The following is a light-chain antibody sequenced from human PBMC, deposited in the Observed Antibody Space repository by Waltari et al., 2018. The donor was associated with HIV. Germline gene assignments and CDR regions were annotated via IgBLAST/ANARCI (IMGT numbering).Light chain of an antibody. Sequence: QSALTQPASVSGSPGQSITISCTGTSSDVGSYTLVPWYQQHPGKAPKLMIYEVSKRPSGVSNRFSGSKSGNTASLTISGLQAEDEADYYCCSYVGWSTILYVFGTGTKVTVL. CDR2: EVS. V-gene: IGLV2-23*02. CDR1: SSDVGSYTL. J-gene: IGLJ1*01. CDR3: CSYVGWSTILYV.